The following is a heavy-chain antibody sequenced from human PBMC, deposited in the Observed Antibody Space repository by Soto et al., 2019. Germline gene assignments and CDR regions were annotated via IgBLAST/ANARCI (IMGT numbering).Heavy chain of an antibody. J-gene: IGHJ6*02. CDR3: AREVRVYCSSASCYPGEGMDV. CDR1: GFTFSSSG. D-gene: IGHD2-2*01. CDR2: ISSSSSYI. Sequence: PWGSLVLSCAASGFTFSSSGIAWVRQAPWKGLEWVSSISSSSSYIYYADSVKGRFTISRDNAKNSMYLQMNNLRAEDTAVYYCAREVRVYCSSASCYPGEGMDVWAQGPTVTVSS. V-gene: IGHV3-21*01.